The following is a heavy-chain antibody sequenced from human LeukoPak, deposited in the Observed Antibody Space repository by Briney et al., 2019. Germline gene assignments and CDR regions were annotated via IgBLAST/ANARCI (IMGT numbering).Heavy chain of an antibody. D-gene: IGHD6-19*01. V-gene: IGHV3-74*01. CDR1: GFMFSTYW. Sequence: WGVLRLSCAASGFMFSTYWMHWVRQAPGKGLVWVSRINSDGSSTTYADSVKGRFTISRDNSKNTLYLQMNSLRAEDTAVYYCAKSPYSSGWYDYFDYWGQGTLVTVSS. CDR2: INSDGSST. J-gene: IGHJ4*02. CDR3: AKSPYSSGWYDYFDY.